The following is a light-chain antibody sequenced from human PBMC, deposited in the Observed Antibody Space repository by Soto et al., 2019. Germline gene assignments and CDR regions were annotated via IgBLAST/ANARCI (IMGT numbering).Light chain of an antibody. CDR1: SSDVGAYNY. V-gene: IGLV2-14*01. CDR3: TSYTSTGTYV. Sequence: QSALTQPASVSGPPGQSITISCTGTSSDVGAYNYVSWYQHHPGKAPRLVIYDVTNRPSGISDRFSGSKSGNTASLTISGLLAEDEADYYCTSYTSTGTYVFGTGTKLTVL. CDR2: DVT. J-gene: IGLJ1*01.